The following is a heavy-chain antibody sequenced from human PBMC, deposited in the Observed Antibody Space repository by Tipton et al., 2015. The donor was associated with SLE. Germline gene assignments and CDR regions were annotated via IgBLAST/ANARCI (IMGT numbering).Heavy chain of an antibody. D-gene: IGHD3-3*01. Sequence: TLSLTCTVSGGSISSGDYYWSWIRQPPGKGLEWIGYICTSGSTNYNPSLKSRVTISVDTSKNQFSLKLSSVTAADTAVYYCARERFWSGYYYYGMDVWGQGTTVTVSS. CDR1: GGSISSGDYY. CDR3: ARERFWSGYYYYGMDV. CDR2: ICTSGST. V-gene: IGHV4-30-4*01. J-gene: IGHJ6*02.